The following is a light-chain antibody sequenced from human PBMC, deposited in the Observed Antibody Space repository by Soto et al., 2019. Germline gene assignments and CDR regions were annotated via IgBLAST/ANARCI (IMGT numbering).Light chain of an antibody. CDR3: QQCNSWPQWT. V-gene: IGKV3D-20*02. Sequence: IVLTQSQDTLSLSPGERATLSCRSSQSVSSSYLAWYQQKPGQAPRLLIYDASNRATGIPARFSGSGSGTDFTLTISSLEPEDFAVYYCQQCNSWPQWTFGQGTKVDIK. CDR1: QSVSSSY. J-gene: IGKJ1*01. CDR2: DAS.